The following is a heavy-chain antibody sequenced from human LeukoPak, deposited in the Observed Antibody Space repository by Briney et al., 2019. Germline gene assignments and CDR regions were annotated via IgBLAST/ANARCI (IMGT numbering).Heavy chain of an antibody. CDR3: ARTLVPIEYFQH. J-gene: IGHJ1*01. V-gene: IGHV3-21*01. CDR1: GFTFSSYS. D-gene: IGHD2-8*01. CDR2: ISSSSSYI. Sequence: GGSLRLSCAASGFTFSSYSMNWVRQAPGKGLEWVSSISSSSSYIYYADSVKGRFTISRDNAKNSLYLQMNSLRAEDTAVYYCARTLVPIEYFQHWGQGTLVTVSS.